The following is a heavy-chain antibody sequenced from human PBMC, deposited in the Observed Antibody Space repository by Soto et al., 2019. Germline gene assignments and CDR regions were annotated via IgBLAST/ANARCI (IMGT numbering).Heavy chain of an antibody. D-gene: IGHD2-2*01. V-gene: IGHV3-7*01. Sequence: EVQLVESGGGLVQPGGSLRLSCAASGFTFSSHWMSWVRQAPGKGLEWVANIQQDGSERSYVDSVKGRFTISRDNAKNSLYLQMNSLGAEDTAVYYCAIDRGCTTTSCFRYYYMDVWGKGTTVTVSS. CDR2: IQQDGSER. CDR1: GFTFSSHW. J-gene: IGHJ6*03. CDR3: AIDRGCTTTSCFRYYYMDV.